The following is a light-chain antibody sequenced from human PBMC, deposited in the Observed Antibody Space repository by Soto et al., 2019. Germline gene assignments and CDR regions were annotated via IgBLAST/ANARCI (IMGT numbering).Light chain of an antibody. V-gene: IGLV2-23*01. CDR2: EGS. Sequence: QSVLTQPASVSGSPGQSITISCTGTSSDVGSYNLVSWYQQHPGKAPKLMIYEGSKRPSGVSNRFSGSKSGNTASLTTSGLQAEDEADYYCCSYAGSSTFYVFGTGTKLTVL. J-gene: IGLJ1*01. CDR3: CSYAGSSTFYV. CDR1: SSDVGSYNL.